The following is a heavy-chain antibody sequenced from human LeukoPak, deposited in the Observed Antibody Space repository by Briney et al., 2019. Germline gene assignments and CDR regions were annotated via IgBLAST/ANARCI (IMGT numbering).Heavy chain of an antibody. CDR1: GGSFSGYY. J-gene: IGHJ4*02. CDR3: ARVGYSGYVDY. D-gene: IGHD5-12*01. Sequence: SETLSLTCAVYGGSFSGYYWTWIRQPPGKGLEWIGEINHSGSTNYNPSLKSRVTISVDTSKNQFSLKLSSVTAADTAVYYCARVGYSGYVDYWGQGTLVTVSS. CDR2: INHSGST. V-gene: IGHV4-34*01.